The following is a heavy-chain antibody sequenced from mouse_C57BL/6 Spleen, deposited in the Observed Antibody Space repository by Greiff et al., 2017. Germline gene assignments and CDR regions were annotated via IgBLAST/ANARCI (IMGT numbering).Heavy chain of an antibody. Sequence: EVKLQESGPGLVKPSQSLSLTCSVTGYSITSGYYWNWIRQFPGNKLEWMGYISYDGSNNYNPSLKNRISITRDTSKNQCFLKLNSVTTEDTATYYCVSIYYGNYFDYWGQGTTLTVSS. CDR3: VSIYYGNYFDY. J-gene: IGHJ2*01. D-gene: IGHD2-1*01. CDR2: ISYDGSN. V-gene: IGHV3-6*01. CDR1: GYSITSGYY.